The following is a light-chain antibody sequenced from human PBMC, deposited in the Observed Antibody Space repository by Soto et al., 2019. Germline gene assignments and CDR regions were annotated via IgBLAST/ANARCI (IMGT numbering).Light chain of an antibody. CDR3: QQFISGTWT. CDR2: DVS. CDR1: QNIEKR. Sequence: DIQMTQSPSTLSASVVDRVTITCRASQNIEKRLAWYQQKPGKAPMLLLYDVSSLESSVPSRFSRSGSGTEFILTLNGLQPDDLGTYFFQQFISGTWTVGQGTKGDIK. V-gene: IGKV1-5*01. J-gene: IGKJ1*01.